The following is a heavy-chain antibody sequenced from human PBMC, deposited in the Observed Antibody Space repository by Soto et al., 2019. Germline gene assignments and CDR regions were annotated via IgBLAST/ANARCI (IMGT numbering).Heavy chain of an antibody. CDR3: AHPRGYGVFDAYDF. D-gene: IGHD4-17*01. CDR1: GFTFSTYA. V-gene: IGHV3-23*01. CDR2: ISGSGGST. Sequence: PGGSLRLSCAASGFTFSTYAMSWVRQAPGKGLEWVSAISGSGGSTYSADSVNGRFTISRDNSINRLYLQMNSLRTEDTAVYYCAHPRGYGVFDAYDFWGQGAMVTVSS. J-gene: IGHJ3*01.